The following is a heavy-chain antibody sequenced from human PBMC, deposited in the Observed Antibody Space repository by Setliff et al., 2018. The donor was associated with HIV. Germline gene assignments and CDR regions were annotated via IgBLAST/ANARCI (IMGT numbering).Heavy chain of an antibody. V-gene: IGHV4-59*11. J-gene: IGHJ5*02. CDR2: IHYTGIS. CDR3: SNWNTTIDEDA. CDR1: GGSMGSHY. Sequence: SETLSLTCVISGGSMGSHYWSWIRQSPGKGLEWIGNIHYTGISDINPSLKRRATISLDRPKIQFSLKMTSVTAADTALYYCSNWNTTIDEDAWGQGTLVTVSS. D-gene: IGHD5-18*01.